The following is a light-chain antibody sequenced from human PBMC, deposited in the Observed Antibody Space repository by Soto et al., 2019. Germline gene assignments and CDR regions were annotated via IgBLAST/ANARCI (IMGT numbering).Light chain of an antibody. CDR3: SSYAGNNNVV. Sequence: QSALTQPPSASRSPGQSVTISCTGTSSDVGDYKFVSWYQQHPGKAPKLLIYEVSRRPSGVPDRFSGSKSGNTASLTVSGLQAEDEADYYCSSYAGNNNVVFGGGTKVTVL. J-gene: IGLJ2*01. CDR2: EVS. V-gene: IGLV2-8*02. CDR1: SSDVGDYKF.